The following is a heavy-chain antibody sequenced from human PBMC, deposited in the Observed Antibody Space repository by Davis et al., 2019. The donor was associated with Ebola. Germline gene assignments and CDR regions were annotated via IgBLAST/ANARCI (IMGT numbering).Heavy chain of an antibody. J-gene: IGHJ6*02. CDR2: INAGNGNT. CDR1: GYTFTSYA. CDR3: ARDSARDFWSGWMYYGMDV. Sequence: ASVKVSCKASGYTFTSYAMHWVRQAPGQRLEWMGWINAGNGNTKYSQKFQGRVTITRDTSASTAYMELSSLRSEDTAVYYCARDSARDFWSGWMYYGMDVWGQGTTVTVSS. D-gene: IGHD3-3*01. V-gene: IGHV1-3*01.